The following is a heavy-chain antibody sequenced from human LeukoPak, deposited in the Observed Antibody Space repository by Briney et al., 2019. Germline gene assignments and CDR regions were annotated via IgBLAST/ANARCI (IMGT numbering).Heavy chain of an antibody. CDR1: GYSFTSNY. CDR3: ARDQEAFDY. CDR2: IYPRDGST. Sequence: ASVKVSCKASGYSFTSNYIHWVRQAPGQGLEWMGMIYPRDGSTSYSQKFQGRVTVTRDTSTSTVHMELSGLRSEDTAVYYCARDQEAFDYWGQGTLVTVSS. J-gene: IGHJ4*02. V-gene: IGHV1-46*01.